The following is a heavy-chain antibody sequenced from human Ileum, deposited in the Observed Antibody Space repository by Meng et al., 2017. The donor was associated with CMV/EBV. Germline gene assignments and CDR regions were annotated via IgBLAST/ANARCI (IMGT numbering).Heavy chain of an antibody. V-gene: IGHV4-4*07. CDR2: IYTSGST. J-gene: IGHJ5*02. Sequence: QVQLQESGPGLVKPSAPLSLTCTVSGGSTSSYYWSWTRQPAGKGLEWIGRIYTSGSTNYNPSLKSRVTMSVDTSKNQFSLKLSSVTAADSAVYYCARYCSGGSCYSGRHNWFDPWGQGTLVTVSS. D-gene: IGHD2-15*01. CDR3: ARYCSGGSCYSGRHNWFDP. CDR1: GGSTSSYY.